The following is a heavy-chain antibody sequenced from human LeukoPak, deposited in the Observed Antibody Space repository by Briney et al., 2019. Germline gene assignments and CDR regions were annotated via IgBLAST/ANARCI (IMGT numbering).Heavy chain of an antibody. Sequence: GGSRRLSCVASGFTFSIYTMSWVRQAPGKGLEWVSSITSSSSSIYSADSVKGRLTISRDNARNSLYLEMNSLRDEDTAVYYCARDLAWGAYWGQGTLVTVSS. CDR3: ARDLAWGAY. V-gene: IGHV3-21*01. CDR2: ITSSSSSI. D-gene: IGHD4/OR15-4a*01. J-gene: IGHJ4*02. CDR1: GFTFSIYT.